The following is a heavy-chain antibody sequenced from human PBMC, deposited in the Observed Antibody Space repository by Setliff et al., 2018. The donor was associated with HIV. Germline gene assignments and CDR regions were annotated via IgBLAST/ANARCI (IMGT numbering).Heavy chain of an antibody. CDR2: IYYSGTA. CDR1: DASINSNNYY. V-gene: IGHV4-39*01. Sequence: SETLSLTCSISDASINSNNYYWVWIRRTPGKGLEWIGSIYYSGTAYYNPSLKSRLIISVDTSKNQFSLNLSSMSAADTAVYFCSRLTRSSSNSYKGRFDPWGQGTLVTVSS. D-gene: IGHD2-15*01. CDR3: SRLTRSSSNSYKGRFDP. J-gene: IGHJ5*02.